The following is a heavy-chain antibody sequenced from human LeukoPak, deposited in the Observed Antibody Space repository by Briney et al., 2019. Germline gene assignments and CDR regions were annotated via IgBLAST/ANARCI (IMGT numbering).Heavy chain of an antibody. CDR2: IYYSGST. D-gene: IGHD4-17*01. J-gene: IGHJ3*02. V-gene: IGHV4-59*08. CDR3: ARVDYGDSTSAFDI. Sequence: PSETLSLTCTVSGGSISSYYWSWIRQPPGKGLEWIGYIYYSGSTNYNPSLKSRVTISVDTSKNQFSLKLSSVTAADTAVYYCARVDYGDSTSAFDIWGQGTMVTVSS. CDR1: GGSISSYY.